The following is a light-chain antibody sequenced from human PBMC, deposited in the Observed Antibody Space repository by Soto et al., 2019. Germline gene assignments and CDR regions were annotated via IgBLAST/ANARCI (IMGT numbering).Light chain of an antibody. CDR1: QSVSSY. CDR2: DAS. CDR3: QQRSNWPGFT. Sequence: EIGLPQSPATLSLSPGERATLSCRASQSVSSYLAWYQQKPGQAPRLLIYDASNRATGIPARFSGSGSGTDFTLTISSLEPEDFAVYYCQQRSNWPGFTFGPGAKVDIK. J-gene: IGKJ3*01. V-gene: IGKV3-11*01.